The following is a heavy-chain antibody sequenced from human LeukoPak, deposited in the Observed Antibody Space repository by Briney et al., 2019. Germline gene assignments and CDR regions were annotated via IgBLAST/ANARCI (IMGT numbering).Heavy chain of an antibody. D-gene: IGHD3-22*01. Sequence: GASVKVSCKASGYTFTGYYMHWVRQAPGQGLEWMGWINPNSGGTNYAQKFQGRVTMTRDTSISTAYMELSRPRSDDTAVYYCARDHTYYYDSSGYHDDYWGQGTLVTVSS. CDR1: GYTFTGYY. CDR3: ARDHTYYYDSSGYHDDY. CDR2: INPNSGGT. V-gene: IGHV1-2*02. J-gene: IGHJ4*02.